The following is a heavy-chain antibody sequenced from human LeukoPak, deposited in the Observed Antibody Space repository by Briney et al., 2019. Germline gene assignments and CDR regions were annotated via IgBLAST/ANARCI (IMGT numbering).Heavy chain of an antibody. CDR3: ARRDPYYYGSGSPPLDY. V-gene: IGHV3-53*01. CDR2: IYSGGST. J-gene: IGHJ4*02. Sequence: PGGSLRLSCAASGFTVSNNYMSWVRQAPGKGLEWVSVIYSGGSTYYADSVKGRFTISRDNSKNTLYLQMNSLRAEDTAVYYCARRDPYYYGSGSPPLDYWGQGTLVTVSS. D-gene: IGHD3-10*01. CDR1: GFTVSNNY.